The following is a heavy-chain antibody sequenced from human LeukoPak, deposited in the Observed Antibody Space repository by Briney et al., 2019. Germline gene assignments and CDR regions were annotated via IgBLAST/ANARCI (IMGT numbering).Heavy chain of an antibody. CDR1: GFTFSDYY. V-gene: IGHV3-11*01. CDR3: ARDKLGWFRGVKPIDY. Sequence: GGSLRLSCAASGFTFSDYYMSWIRQAPGKGLEWVSYISSSGSTIYYADSVKGRFTISRDNAKNPLYLQMNSLRAEDTAVYYCARDKLGWFRGVKPIDYWGQGTLVTVSS. CDR2: ISSSGSTI. J-gene: IGHJ4*02. D-gene: IGHD3-10*01.